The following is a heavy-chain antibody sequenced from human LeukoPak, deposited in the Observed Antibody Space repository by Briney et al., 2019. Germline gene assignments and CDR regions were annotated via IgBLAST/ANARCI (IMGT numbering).Heavy chain of an antibody. CDR2: IYYSGST. CDR3: ARGSPSRITFGGVIVPGLDY. J-gene: IGHJ4*02. D-gene: IGHD3-16*02. V-gene: IGHV4-59*01. Sequence: SETLSLTCTVSGAPISSYYWNWIRQPPGKGLEWIGYIYYSGSTNYNPSLKSRVTISVDTSKNQFSLKLSSVTAADTAVYYCARGSPSRITFGGVIVPGLDYWGQGTLVTVSS. CDR1: GAPISSYY.